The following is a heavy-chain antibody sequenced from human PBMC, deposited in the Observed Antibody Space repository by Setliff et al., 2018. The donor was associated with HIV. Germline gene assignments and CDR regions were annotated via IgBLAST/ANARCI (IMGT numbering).Heavy chain of an antibody. Sequence: ASVKVSCKASGYTFTSYYMHWVRQAPGQGREWMGIINPSGGSTSYAQKCQGRVTMTRDTSTSTVYMELSSLRSEDTAVYSCARDGPALDIVVVPAASVLGYYYYYMDVWGKGTTVTVSS. CDR1: GYTFTSYY. CDR2: INPSGGST. D-gene: IGHD2-2*03. CDR3: ARDGPALDIVVVPAASVLGYYYYYMDV. V-gene: IGHV1-46*01. J-gene: IGHJ6*03.